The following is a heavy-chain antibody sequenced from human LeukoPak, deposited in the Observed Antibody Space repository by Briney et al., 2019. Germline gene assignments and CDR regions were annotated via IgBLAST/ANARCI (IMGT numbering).Heavy chain of an antibody. CDR1: GGSIFSYY. Sequence: SETLSLTCTVSGGSIFSYYWNWIRPPPGKGLEWIGYIYSNGITSYNPSLRSRVTISVDTSKNQFSLKLSSVTAADTAVYYCARFSGSYQDYWGQGTLVTVSS. D-gene: IGHD1-26*01. V-gene: IGHV4-4*08. CDR2: IYSNGIT. CDR3: ARFSGSYQDY. J-gene: IGHJ4*02.